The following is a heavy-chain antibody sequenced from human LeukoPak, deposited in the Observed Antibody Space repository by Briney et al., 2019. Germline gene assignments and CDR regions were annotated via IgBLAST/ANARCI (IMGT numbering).Heavy chain of an antibody. CDR2: ISGSGGST. J-gene: IGHJ4*02. CDR3: ASIVDNYYFDY. Sequence: GGSLRLSCAASGFTFSSYAMSWVRQAPGKGLEWVSAISGSGGSTYYADSVRGRFTISRDNSKNTLYLQMNSLRAEDTAVYYCASIVDNYYFDYWGQGTLVTVSS. V-gene: IGHV3-23*01. CDR1: GFTFSSYA. D-gene: IGHD3-22*01.